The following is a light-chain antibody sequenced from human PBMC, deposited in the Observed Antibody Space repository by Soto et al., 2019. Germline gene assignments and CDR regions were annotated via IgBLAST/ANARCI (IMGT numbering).Light chain of an antibody. J-gene: IGKJ1*01. CDR2: DAS. V-gene: IGKV3-20*01. Sequence: EIVLTQSPGTLSLSPGGRATLSCRASQSVSSTYLAWYQQKPGRAPRLLIYDASSRATGIPDRFSGSGSGTDFTLTISRLEPEDFAVYYCQQFSSTPWTFGQGTEVEIK. CDR3: QQFSSTPWT. CDR1: QSVSSTY.